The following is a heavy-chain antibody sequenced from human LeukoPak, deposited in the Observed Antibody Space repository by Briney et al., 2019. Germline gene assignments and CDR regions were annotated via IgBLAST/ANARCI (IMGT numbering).Heavy chain of an antibody. CDR3: VRENIMNPYSQRWIYFDY. V-gene: IGHV1-69*06. Sequence: GASVKVSCKASGGTFSSYAISWVRQAPGQGLEWMGGIIPIFGTANYAQKFQGRVTITADKSTSTAYMELSSLRSEDTAVYYCVRENIMNPYSQRWIYFDYWGQGTLVTVSS. D-gene: IGHD2-15*01. CDR2: IIPIFGTA. CDR1: GGTFSSYA. J-gene: IGHJ4*02.